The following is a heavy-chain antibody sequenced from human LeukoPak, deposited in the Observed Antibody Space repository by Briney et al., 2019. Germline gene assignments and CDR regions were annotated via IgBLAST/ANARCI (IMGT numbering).Heavy chain of an antibody. D-gene: IGHD3-22*01. V-gene: IGHV4-38-2*02. J-gene: IGHJ4*02. Sequence: PETLSLTCTVSGDSTASGYYGGWIRQAPGKGLEWIGSIYQSRTTYYNPSLKSRVTISIDTSKNQFSLRLTSVTDADTAVYYCARGRRGYRTEFDSWGQGTLVTVSS. CDR3: ARGRRGYRTEFDS. CDR2: IYQSRTT. CDR1: GDSTASGYY.